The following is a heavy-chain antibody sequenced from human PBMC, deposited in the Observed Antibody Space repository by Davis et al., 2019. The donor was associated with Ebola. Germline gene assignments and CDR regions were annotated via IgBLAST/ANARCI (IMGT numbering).Heavy chain of an antibody. CDR1: GGSISSYY. J-gene: IGHJ4*02. CDR3: ARGTYYDFWSGYYQLDY. V-gene: IGHV4-59*01. Sequence: PSETLSLTCTVSGGSISSYYWSWIRQPPGKGLEWIGYIYYSGSTNYNPSLKSRVTISVVTSKNQFSLKLSSVTAADTAVYYCARGTYYDFWSGYYQLDYWGQGTLVTVSS. D-gene: IGHD3-3*01. CDR2: IYYSGST.